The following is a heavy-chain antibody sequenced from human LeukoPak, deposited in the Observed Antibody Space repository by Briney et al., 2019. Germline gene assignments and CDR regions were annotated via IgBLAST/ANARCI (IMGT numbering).Heavy chain of an antibody. D-gene: IGHD6-25*01. CDR3: AGSRLFDY. J-gene: IGHJ4*02. Sequence: SETLSLTCTVSGGSISSGGYYWSWIRQPPGKGLEWIGEIYHSGSTNYNPSLKSRVTISVDKSKNQFSLKLSSVTAADTAVYYCAGSRLFDYWGQGTLVTVSS. CDR1: GGSISSGGYY. CDR2: IYHSGST. V-gene: IGHV4-39*07.